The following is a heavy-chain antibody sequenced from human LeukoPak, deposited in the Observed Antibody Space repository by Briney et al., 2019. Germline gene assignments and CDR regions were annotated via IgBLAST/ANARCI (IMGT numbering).Heavy chain of an antibody. J-gene: IGHJ4*02. CDR3: ARGDYRLFDY. D-gene: IGHD4-17*01. V-gene: IGHV4-59*01. CDR1: GGSISSYY. CDR2: IYYSGST. Sequence: SETLSLTCAVSGGSISSYYWSWIRQPPGKGLEWIGDIYYSGSTNYNPSLKSRVIISVDTSKNQFSLKMSSVTAADTAVYYCARGDYRLFDYWGQGTLVTVSS.